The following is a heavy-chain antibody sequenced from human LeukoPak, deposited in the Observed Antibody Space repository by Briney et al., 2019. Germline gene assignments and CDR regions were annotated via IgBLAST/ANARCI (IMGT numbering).Heavy chain of an antibody. D-gene: IGHD4-23*01. V-gene: IGHV4-34*01. CDR2: INHSGST. CDR3: ARGMTTVVTRAYYFDY. Sequence: PSETLSLTCAVYGGSFSGYYWSWTRQPPGKGLEWIGEINHSGSTNYNPSLKSRVTISVDTSKNQFSLKLSSVTAADTAVYYCARGMTTVVTRAYYFDYWGQGTLVTVSS. CDR1: GGSFSGYY. J-gene: IGHJ4*02.